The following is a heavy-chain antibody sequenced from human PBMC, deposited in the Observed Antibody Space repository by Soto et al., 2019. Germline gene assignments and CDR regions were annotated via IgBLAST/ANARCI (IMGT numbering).Heavy chain of an antibody. CDR3: ARMATYGTLNWFDP. V-gene: IGHV1-8*01. D-gene: IGHD1-1*01. CDR1: GYAFGDYD. CDR2: MNPNSANT. Sequence: QVQLVQSGAEVQRPGASVKVSCRASGYAFGDYDISWVRQAPGQGLEWMGWMNPNSANTGYAQKFQGRVSMTRDMFISTAYMELSSLRPEDTAIYYCARMATYGTLNWFDPWGQGALVTVSS. J-gene: IGHJ5*02.